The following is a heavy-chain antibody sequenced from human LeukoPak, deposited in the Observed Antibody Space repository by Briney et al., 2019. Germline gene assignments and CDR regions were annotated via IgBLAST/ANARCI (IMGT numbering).Heavy chain of an antibody. CDR2: INHSGST. Sequence: SETLSLTCAVYGGSFSGYYWTWIRQPPGKGLEWIGEINHSGSTTYKPSLRSRVTISVDTSKNHFSLRLTSVTAADTAVYYCARVRGILTGYYHPPDYWGQGTLVTVSS. D-gene: IGHD3-9*01. CDR1: GGSFSGYY. CDR3: ARVRGILTGYYHPPDY. J-gene: IGHJ4*02. V-gene: IGHV4-34*01.